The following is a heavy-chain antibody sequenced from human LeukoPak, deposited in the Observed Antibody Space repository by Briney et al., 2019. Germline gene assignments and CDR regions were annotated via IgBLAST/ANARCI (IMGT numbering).Heavy chain of an antibody. D-gene: IGHD3-10*01. Sequence: ASVKVSCKVSGYTLTELSMHWVRQAPGKGLEWMGGFDPEDDETIYAQKFQGRVTMTEDTSTDTAYMELSSLRSEDTAVYYCATRLGSGSYYIDHFDYWGQGTLVTVSS. J-gene: IGHJ4*02. CDR2: FDPEDDET. CDR1: GYTLTELS. CDR3: ATRLGSGSYYIDHFDY. V-gene: IGHV1-24*01.